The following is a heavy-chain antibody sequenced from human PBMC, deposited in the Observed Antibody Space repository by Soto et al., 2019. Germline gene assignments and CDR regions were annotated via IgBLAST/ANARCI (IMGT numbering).Heavy chain of an antibody. D-gene: IGHD3-10*01. V-gene: IGHV3-66*01. Sequence: EVQLVESGGGLVQPGGSLRLSCAASGFTVSSNYMSWVRQAPGKGLEWVSVIYSGGSTYYADSVKGRFTISRDNSKNPRYLQMNSLRAEDTAVYYCARVLLWFGERGYGMDVWGQGTTVTVSS. CDR1: GFTVSSNY. J-gene: IGHJ6*02. CDR3: ARVLLWFGERGYGMDV. CDR2: IYSGGST.